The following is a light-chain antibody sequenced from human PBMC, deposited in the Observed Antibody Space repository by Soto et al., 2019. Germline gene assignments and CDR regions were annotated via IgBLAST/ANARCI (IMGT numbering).Light chain of an antibody. Sequence: EIVLTQSPGTLSLSPGERATLSCRASQSVSSSYLAWYQQKPGQAPRLLIYGASSRATGIPDRFSGSGSGADFTLTIISLQPEDVATYYCQKYNSAPLTFGGGTKVDIK. CDR3: QKYNSAPLT. J-gene: IGKJ4*01. CDR1: QSVSSSY. V-gene: IGKV3-20*01. CDR2: GAS.